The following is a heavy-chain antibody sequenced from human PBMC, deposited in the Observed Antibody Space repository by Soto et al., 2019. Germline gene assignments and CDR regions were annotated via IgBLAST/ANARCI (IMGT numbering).Heavy chain of an antibody. D-gene: IGHD4-17*01. CDR1: GYTFTSYD. J-gene: IGHJ6*02. CDR3: AREETTVITRNFYYGMDV. CDR2: MNPNSGNT. V-gene: IGHV1-8*01. Sequence: ASVKVSCKASGYTFTSYDINWVRQATGQGLEWMGWMNPNSGNTGYAQKFQGRVTMTRNTSISAAYMELSSLRSEDTAVYYCAREETTVITRNFYYGMDVWGQGTTVTVS.